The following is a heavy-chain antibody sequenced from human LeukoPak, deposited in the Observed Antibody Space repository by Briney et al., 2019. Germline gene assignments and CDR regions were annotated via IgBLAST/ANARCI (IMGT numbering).Heavy chain of an antibody. CDR3: AREDVGGYSSGWYVGGIDY. CDR1: GFTFSDYY. J-gene: IGHJ4*02. V-gene: IGHV3-11*04. Sequence: GGSLRLSCAASGFTFSDYYMSWIRQAPGKGLEWVSYISSSGSTIYYADSVKGRFTISRDNAKNSLYLQMNSLRAEDTAVYYCAREDVGGYSSGWYVGGIDYWGQGTLVTVSS. CDR2: ISSSGSTI. D-gene: IGHD6-19*01.